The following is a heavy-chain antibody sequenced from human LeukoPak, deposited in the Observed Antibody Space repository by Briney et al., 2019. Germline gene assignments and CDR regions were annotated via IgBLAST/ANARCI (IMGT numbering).Heavy chain of an antibody. CDR1: GFTFGNYW. CDR3: TMIEWERWRG. D-gene: IGHD1-26*01. J-gene: IGHJ4*02. CDR2: IKQDGSEK. Sequence: GGSLRLSCAASGFTFGNYWMNWVRQAPGKGRGWVANIKQDGSEKYYVDSVEGRFSVSRDNTKNSLYLQMNSLRAEDTAVYYCTMIEWERWRGWGQGTLVTVSS. V-gene: IGHV3-7*01.